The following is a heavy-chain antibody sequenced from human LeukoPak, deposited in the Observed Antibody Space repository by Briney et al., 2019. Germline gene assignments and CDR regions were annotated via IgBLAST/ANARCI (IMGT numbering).Heavy chain of an antibody. CDR2: IIPIFGTA. CDR1: GGTFSSYA. CDR3: ASSRSPGIVGATTLHY. J-gene: IGHJ4*02. V-gene: IGHV1-69*13. Sequence: SVKVSCKASGGTFSSYAISWVRQAPGQGLEWMGGIIPIFGTANYAQKFQGRVTITADESTSTAYMELSSLRSEDTAVYYCASSRSPGIVGATTLHYWGQGNLVTVSS. D-gene: IGHD1-26*01.